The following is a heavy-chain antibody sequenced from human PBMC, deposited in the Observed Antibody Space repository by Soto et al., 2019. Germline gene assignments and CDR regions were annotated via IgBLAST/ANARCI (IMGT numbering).Heavy chain of an antibody. V-gene: IGHV3-21*01. D-gene: IGHD3-16*01. CDR1: VFSCNSCS. CDR2: ISVSGDNI. CDR3: ARDLGLLKSLFDD. J-gene: IGHJ4*02. Sequence: TLGGALSLXSLAAVFSCNSCSINWIRRAPGRGLEWVASISVSGDNIYYGDSVQGRFTISRDNSKRSVFLDLSSLRVEDTAVYYCARDLGLLKSLFDDWGQGTLVTVSS.